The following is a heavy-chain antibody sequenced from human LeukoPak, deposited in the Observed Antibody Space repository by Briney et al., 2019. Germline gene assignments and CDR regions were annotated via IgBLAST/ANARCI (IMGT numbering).Heavy chain of an antibody. V-gene: IGHV3-21*01. J-gene: IGHJ4*02. CDR2: ISGSSTYI. D-gene: IGHD4-17*01. Sequence: PGGSLRLSCAASGFSFSTYSMNWVRQAPGKGLEWVSSISGSSTYIYYADSVKGRFTISRDNAKNSLYLQMNSLRAEDTAVYYCARAGFYGDYNDYWGQGTLVTVSS. CDR1: GFSFSTYS. CDR3: ARAGFYGDYNDY.